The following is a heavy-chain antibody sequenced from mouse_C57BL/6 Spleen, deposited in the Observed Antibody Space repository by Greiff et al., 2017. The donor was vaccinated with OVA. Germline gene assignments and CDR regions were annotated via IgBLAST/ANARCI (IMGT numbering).Heavy chain of an antibody. V-gene: IGHV1-50*01. Sequence: VQLQQPGAELVKPGASVKLSCKASGYTFTSYWMQWVKQRPGQGLEWIGEIDPSDSYTNYNQKFKGKATLTVDTSSSTAYMQLSSLTSEDSAVYYCARRGTTAYYAMDYWGQGTSVTVSS. CDR3: ARRGTTAYYAMDY. D-gene: IGHD1-2*01. CDR1: GYTFTSYW. CDR2: IDPSDSYT. J-gene: IGHJ4*01.